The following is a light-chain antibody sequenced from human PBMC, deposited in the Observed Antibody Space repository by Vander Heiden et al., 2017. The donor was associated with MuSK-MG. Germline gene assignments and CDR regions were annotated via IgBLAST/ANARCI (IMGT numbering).Light chain of an antibody. V-gene: IGKV1-39*01. J-gene: IGKJ2*01. Sequence: DMQLPHSPSSLSASVGDRVTITCRASQSISSYLNWYQQKPGKAPKLLIYAASSLQSGVPSRFSGSGSGTDFTLTISSLQPEDFATYYCQQSYSTPYTFGQGTKLEIK. CDR2: AAS. CDR3: QQSYSTPYT. CDR1: QSISSY.